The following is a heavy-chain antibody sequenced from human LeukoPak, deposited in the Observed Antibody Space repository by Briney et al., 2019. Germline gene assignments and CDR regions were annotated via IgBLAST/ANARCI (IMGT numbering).Heavy chain of an antibody. V-gene: IGHV3-30*02. D-gene: IGHD3-10*01. CDR3: ARSGSTMVRGAYYFDY. J-gene: IGHJ4*02. CDR2: IRYDGSNK. CDR1: GFTFSSYG. Sequence: GGSLRLSCAASGFTFSSYGMHWVRQAPGKGLEWVAFIRYDGSNKYYADSVKGRFTISRDNSKNTLYLQMNSLRAEDTAVYYCARSGSTMVRGAYYFDYWGQGTLVTVSS.